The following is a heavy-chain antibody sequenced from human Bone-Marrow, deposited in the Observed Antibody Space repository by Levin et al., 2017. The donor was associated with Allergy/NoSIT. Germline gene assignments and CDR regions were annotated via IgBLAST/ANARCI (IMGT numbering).Heavy chain of an antibody. CDR2: IYYSGST. J-gene: IGHJ4*02. CDR1: GGSVSSGSYY. D-gene: IGHD3-16*01. CDR3: ARAILGGSDY. Sequence: SSETLSLTCTVSGGSVSSGSYYWSWIRQPPGKGLEWIGYIYYSGSTNYNPSLKSRVTISVDTSKNQFSLKLSSVTAADTAVYYCARAILGGSDYWGQGTLVTVSS. V-gene: IGHV4-61*01.